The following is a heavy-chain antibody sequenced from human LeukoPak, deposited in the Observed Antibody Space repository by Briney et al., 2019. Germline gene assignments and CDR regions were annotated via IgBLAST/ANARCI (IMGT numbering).Heavy chain of an antibody. D-gene: IGHD3-10*01. J-gene: IGHJ5*02. CDR3: AKAAMMVRGVSCWFDP. Sequence: GGSLRLSCAASGFTFDDYAMHWVRQAPGKGLEWVSGISWNSGSIGYADSVKGRFTISRDNAKNSLYLQMNSLRAEDTALYYCAKAAMMVRGVSCWFDPWGQGTLVTVSS. V-gene: IGHV3-9*01. CDR2: ISWNSGSI. CDR1: GFTFDDYA.